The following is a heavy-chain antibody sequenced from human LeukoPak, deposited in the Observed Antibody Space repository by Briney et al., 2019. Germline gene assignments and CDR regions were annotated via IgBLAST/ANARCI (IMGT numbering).Heavy chain of an antibody. J-gene: IGHJ4*02. D-gene: IGHD3-22*01. CDR2: ISGTSSYI. CDR3: ARDLPYYYDTSDYYYSFDY. V-gene: IGHV3-21*01. Sequence: GGSLRLSCAASGFTFSSYSMNWVRQAPGKGLEWVSSISGTSSYIYYADSVKGRFTISRDNAKNSLYLQMNSLRAEDTAVYYCARDLPYYYDTSDYYYSFDYWGQGTLVTVSS. CDR1: GFTFSSYS.